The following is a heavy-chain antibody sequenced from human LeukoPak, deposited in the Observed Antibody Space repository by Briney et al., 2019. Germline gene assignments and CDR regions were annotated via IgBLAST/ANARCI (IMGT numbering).Heavy chain of an antibody. CDR1: GGTFSSYA. V-gene: IGHV1-69*13. CDR2: IIPIFGTA. J-gene: IGHJ3*02. Sequence: ASVKVSCKASGGTFSSYAISWVRQAPGQGLEWMGGIIPIFGTANYAQKFQGRVTTTAHESTTTAYMELSSLRSEATAVYYCARASSVWRFGESASDAFAIWGQGTMVTVSS. D-gene: IGHD3-10*01. CDR3: ARASSVWRFGESASDAFAI.